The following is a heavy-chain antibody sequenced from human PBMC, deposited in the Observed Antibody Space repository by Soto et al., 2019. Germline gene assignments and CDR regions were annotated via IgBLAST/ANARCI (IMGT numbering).Heavy chain of an antibody. CDR2: IWYDGSNK. Sequence: QVQLVESGGGVVQPGRSLRLSCAASGFTFSSYGMHWVRQAPGKGLEWVAVIWYDGSNKYYADSVKGRFTISRDNSKNTLYLQMNSLRAEDTAVYSCARVRSSGQTGYYDMDVWGQGTTVTVSS. CDR1: GFTFSSYG. D-gene: IGHD6-19*01. J-gene: IGHJ6*02. V-gene: IGHV3-33*01. CDR3: ARVRSSGQTGYYDMDV.